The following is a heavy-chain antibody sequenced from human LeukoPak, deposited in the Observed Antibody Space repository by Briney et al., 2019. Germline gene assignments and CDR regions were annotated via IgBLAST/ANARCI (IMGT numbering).Heavy chain of an antibody. CDR3: ALGDYGAPFDY. CDR1: GFTFSSYS. CDR2: ISSSSSYL. V-gene: IGHV3-21*01. Sequence: GGSLRLSCAASGFTFSSYSMNWVRQAPGKGLEWVSSISSSSSYLYYADSVKGRSTISRDNAKNSLYLQMNSLRAEDTAVYYCALGDYGAPFDYWGQGTLVTVSS. D-gene: IGHD4-17*01. J-gene: IGHJ4*02.